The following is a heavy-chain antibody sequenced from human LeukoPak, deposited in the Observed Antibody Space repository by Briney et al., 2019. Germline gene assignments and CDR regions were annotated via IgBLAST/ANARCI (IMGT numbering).Heavy chain of an antibody. D-gene: IGHD3-3*01. J-gene: IGHJ6*03. CDR3: ARQYYDFWSGYYYYYYYYMDV. Sequence: GGSLRLSCAASGFTFSSYSMNWVRQAPGKGLEWVSSISSSSSYIYHADSVKGRFTISRDNAKNSLYLQMNSLRAEDTAVYYCARQYYDFWSGYYYYYYYYMDVWGKGTTVTVSS. V-gene: IGHV3-21*01. CDR1: GFTFSSYS. CDR2: ISSSSSYI.